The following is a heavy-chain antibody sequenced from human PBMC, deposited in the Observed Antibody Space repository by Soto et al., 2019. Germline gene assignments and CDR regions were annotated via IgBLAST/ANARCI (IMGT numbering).Heavy chain of an antibody. Sequence: PSETLSLTCAVYGGSFSGYYWSWIRQPPGKGLEWIWEINHSGSTNYNPSLKRRVTISVDTSKNQFSLKLSSVTAADTAVYCCAIGNIVVVVAANHRNYYYDMDVWGKGTTVTVSS. J-gene: IGHJ6*03. CDR1: GGSFSGYY. CDR2: INHSGST. CDR3: AIGNIVVVVAANHRNYYYDMDV. D-gene: IGHD2-15*01. V-gene: IGHV4-34*01.